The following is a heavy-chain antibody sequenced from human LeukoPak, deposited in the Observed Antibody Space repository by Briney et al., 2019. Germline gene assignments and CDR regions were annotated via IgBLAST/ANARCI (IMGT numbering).Heavy chain of an antibody. V-gene: IGHV4-31*03. CDR1: GGSISSGGYY. D-gene: IGHD2-15*01. CDR2: IYYSGST. Sequence: KPSETLSLTCTVSGGSISSGGYYWSWIRQHPGKGLEWIGYIYYSGSTYYNPSLKSRVTISVDTSKNQFSLKLSSVTAADTAVYYCARYLIVAAAFDYWGLGTLVTVSS. J-gene: IGHJ4*02. CDR3: ARYLIVAAAFDY.